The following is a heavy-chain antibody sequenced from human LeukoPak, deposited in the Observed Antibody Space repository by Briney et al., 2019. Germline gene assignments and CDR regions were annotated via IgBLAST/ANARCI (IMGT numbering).Heavy chain of an antibody. D-gene: IGHD2-15*01. CDR3: ARGKAASGDVFDF. CDR1: GYTFTTNY. Sequence: GASVKVSCKASGYTFTTNYMHWLRQAPGQGLQWMGIINPSGGSTTYAQKFQGRVTMTRDTPTVTAYMELSSLRSEDTAVYYCARGKAASGDVFDFWGQGTMVTVSS. V-gene: IGHV1-46*01. J-gene: IGHJ3*01. CDR2: INPSGGST.